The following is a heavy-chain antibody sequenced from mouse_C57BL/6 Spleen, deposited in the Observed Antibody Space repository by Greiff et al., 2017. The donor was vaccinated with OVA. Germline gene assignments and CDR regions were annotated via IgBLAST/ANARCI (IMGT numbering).Heavy chain of an antibody. D-gene: IGHD1-1*01. CDR3: ARKDYGSSYNFDY. CDR1: GYTFTNYW. CDR2: IYPGDGYT. Sequence: VQLQESGAELVRPGTSVKMSCKASGYTFTNYWIGWAKQRPGHGLEWIGDIYPGDGYTNYNEKFKGKATLTADKSSSTAYMQFSSLTSEDSAIYYCARKDYGSSYNFDYWGQGTTLTVSS. V-gene: IGHV1-63*01. J-gene: IGHJ2*01.